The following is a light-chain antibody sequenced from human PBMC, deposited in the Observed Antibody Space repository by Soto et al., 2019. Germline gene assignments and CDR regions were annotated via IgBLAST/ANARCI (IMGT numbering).Light chain of an antibody. J-gene: IGKJ1*01. CDR3: QQYGSSPPT. CDR1: QSVSSSY. V-gene: IGKV3-20*01. Sequence: EIVLTQSPGTLSLSVGETATLSCRASQSVSSSYLAWYQQKPGQAPRLLIYGASSRATGIPDRFSGSGSGTDFTLTISRLEPEDFAVYYCQQYGSSPPTFGQGTKVDIK. CDR2: GAS.